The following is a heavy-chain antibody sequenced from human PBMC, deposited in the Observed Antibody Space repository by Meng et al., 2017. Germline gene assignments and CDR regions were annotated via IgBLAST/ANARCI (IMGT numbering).Heavy chain of an antibody. CDR3: ARDGDYYGSGSYYYYFDY. V-gene: IGHV4-61*01. CDR1: GGFVSSGRYY. CDR2: IYYSGST. Sequence: QVQAQVAGPGLVRAAETPSLTFTVSGGFVSSGRYYWSWIRQPPGKGLEWIGYIYYSGSTNYNPSLKSRVTISVDTSKNQFSLKLSSVTAADTAVYYCARDGDYYGSGSYYYYFDYWGQGTLVTVSS. J-gene: IGHJ4*02. D-gene: IGHD3-10*01.